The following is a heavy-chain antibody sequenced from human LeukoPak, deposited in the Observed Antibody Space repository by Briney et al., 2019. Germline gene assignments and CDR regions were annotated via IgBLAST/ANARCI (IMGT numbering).Heavy chain of an antibody. J-gene: IGHJ5*02. Sequence: SETLSLTCTVSGGSISGGGYSWSWIRQPPGKGLEWIGYIYHSGSTYYNPSLKRRVTISVDRSKNQFSLKLSSVTAADTAVYYCARALYGDNGDWFDPWGQGTLVTVSS. CDR3: ARALYGDNGDWFDP. CDR1: GGSISGGGYS. CDR2: IYHSGST. V-gene: IGHV4-30-2*01. D-gene: IGHD4-17*01.